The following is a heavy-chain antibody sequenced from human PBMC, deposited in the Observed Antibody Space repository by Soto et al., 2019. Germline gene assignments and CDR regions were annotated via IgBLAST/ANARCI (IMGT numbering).Heavy chain of an antibody. CDR3: ATEGIAVAGNFDY. D-gene: IGHD6-19*01. CDR2: INPNSGGT. CDR1: GYTFTGYY. V-gene: IGHV1-2*04. Sequence: ASVKVSCKASGYTFTGYYMHCVRQAPGQGLEWMGWINPNSGGTNYAQKFQGWVTMTRDTSISTAYMELSRLRSDDTAVYYCATEGIAVAGNFDYWCQGTLVTVSS. J-gene: IGHJ4*02.